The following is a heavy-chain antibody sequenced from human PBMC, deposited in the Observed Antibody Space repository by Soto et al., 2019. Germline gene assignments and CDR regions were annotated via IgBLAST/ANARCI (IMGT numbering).Heavy chain of an antibody. D-gene: IGHD3-3*01. Sequence: QITLKESGPTLVKPTQTLTLTCTFSGFSLSASGVGVGWIRQPPGKALEWLALIYWDDDKRYSPSLKSRLTITKDTSKNQVVLTMTNMDPVDTATYYCAHTYYDFWSGYYFPNWFDPWGQGTLVTVSS. CDR1: GFSLSASGVG. J-gene: IGHJ5*02. V-gene: IGHV2-5*02. CDR2: IYWDDDK. CDR3: AHTYYDFWSGYYFPNWFDP.